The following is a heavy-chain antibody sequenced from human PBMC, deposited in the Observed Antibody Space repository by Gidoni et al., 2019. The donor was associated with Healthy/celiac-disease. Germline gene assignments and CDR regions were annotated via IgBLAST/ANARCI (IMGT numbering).Heavy chain of an antibody. J-gene: IGHJ6*02. D-gene: IGHD6-13*01. Sequence: EVQLVESGGGLVQPGRSLRLSCAASGFPFDDYAMHWVRQAPGKGLEGVSGISWNSGSIGYADSVKGRFTISRDNAKNSLYLQMNSLRAEDTALYYCAKDIGSSSQYYYYGMDVWGQGTTVTVSS. CDR1: GFPFDDYA. CDR2: ISWNSGSI. CDR3: AKDIGSSSQYYYYGMDV. V-gene: IGHV3-9*01.